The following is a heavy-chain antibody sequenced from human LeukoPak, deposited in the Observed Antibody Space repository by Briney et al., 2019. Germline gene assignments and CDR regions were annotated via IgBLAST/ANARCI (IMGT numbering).Heavy chain of an antibody. CDR3: ARDYVYAVDY. CDR1: GFIFSCYS. CDR2: ISGDGNAK. V-gene: IGHV3-48*01. Sequence: GGSLRLSCAVSGFIFSCYSIIWVRQAPGKGLEWASYISGDGNAKHYTDSVKGRFTIARDNAKNALYLQMNSLRAEDTGVYFCARDYVYAVDYWGQGTLVTVSS. D-gene: IGHD2/OR15-2a*01. J-gene: IGHJ4*02.